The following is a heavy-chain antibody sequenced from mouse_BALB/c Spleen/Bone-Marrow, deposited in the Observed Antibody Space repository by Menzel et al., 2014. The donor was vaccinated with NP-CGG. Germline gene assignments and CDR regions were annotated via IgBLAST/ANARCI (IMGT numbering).Heavy chain of an antibody. J-gene: IGHJ3*01. CDR3: ARGGNYAWFAY. CDR1: GFTFSSFG. CDR2: ISSGSSTI. V-gene: IGHV5-17*02. Sequence: EVKLEESGGGLVQPGGSRKLSCAASGFTFSSFGMHWVRQAPEKGLEWVAYISSGSSTIYYADTVKGRFTISRDNPKNTLCLQITKQRAVDTAMYYCARGGNYAWFAYWGQGTLVTVSA. D-gene: IGHD2-1*01.